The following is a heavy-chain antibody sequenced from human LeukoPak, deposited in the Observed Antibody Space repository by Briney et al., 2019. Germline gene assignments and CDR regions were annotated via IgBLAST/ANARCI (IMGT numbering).Heavy chain of an antibody. CDR2: MNPNSGNT. D-gene: IGHD6-13*01. V-gene: IGHV1-8*02. CDR3: ARDPTGIAAGCDY. CDR1: GYTFTSYA. Sequence: ASVKVSCKASGYTFTSYAMNWVRQAPGQGLEWMGWMNPNSGNTGYAQKFQGRVTMTRNTSISTAYMELSSLRSEDTAVYYCARDPTGIAAGCDYWGQGTLVTVSS. J-gene: IGHJ4*02.